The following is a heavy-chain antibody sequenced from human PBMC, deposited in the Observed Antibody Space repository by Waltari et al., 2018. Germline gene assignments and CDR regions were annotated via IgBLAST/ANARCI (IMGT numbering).Heavy chain of an antibody. D-gene: IGHD7-27*01. V-gene: IGHV3-74*03. Sequence: EVQLVESGGALVQPGGSRRLSCATSGFTFRSDWMHWVRQAPGKGLMWVSHIESDESRTTYADSVKGRFTISRDNAKNTVYLQMNSLRDEDTAVYYCVRDEPGDGLDYWGQGTLVTVSS. CDR2: IESDESRT. J-gene: IGHJ4*02. CDR3: VRDEPGDGLDY. CDR1: GFTFRSDW.